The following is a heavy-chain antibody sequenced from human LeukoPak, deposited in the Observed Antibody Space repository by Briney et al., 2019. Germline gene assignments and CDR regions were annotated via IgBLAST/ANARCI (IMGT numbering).Heavy chain of an antibody. CDR1: GXTVXSNY. D-gene: IGHD3-22*01. CDR3: ARDRGAYYYDTGY. CDR2: IYSGGET. J-gene: IGHJ4*02. Sequence: GGSLRLSCAASGXTVXSNYMNWVRQAPXXXXXWVSVIYSGGETYYADSVKGRFTISRDNSKNTLYLQMNSLRAEDTAVYYCARDRGAYYYDTGYWGQGTLVTVSS. V-gene: IGHV3-66*01.